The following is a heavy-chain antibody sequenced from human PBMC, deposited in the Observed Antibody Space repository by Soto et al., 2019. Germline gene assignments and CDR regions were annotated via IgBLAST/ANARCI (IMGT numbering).Heavy chain of an antibody. CDR3: AQTEDGGRSRTPAGWFDA. V-gene: IGHV2-26*01. Sequence: QVTLKESGPVLVIPTETLTLTCTVSGFSLSNAGMGVSWIRQPPGKALEWLAHIFSNDERRFSTSLKNRLTISKDTFNSQVVLIMTNMDPVDTATYYCAQTEDGGRSRTPAGWFDAWGQGTLVTVSS. J-gene: IGHJ5*02. CDR2: IFSNDER. CDR1: GFSLSNAGMG. D-gene: IGHD2-15*01.